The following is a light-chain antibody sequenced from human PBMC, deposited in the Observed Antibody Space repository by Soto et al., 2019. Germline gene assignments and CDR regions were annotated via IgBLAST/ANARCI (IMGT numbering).Light chain of an antibody. CDR3: TSYTTSSTLAEV. J-gene: IGLJ2*01. V-gene: IGLV2-14*03. CDR1: SSDVGGYNY. CDR2: DVT. Sequence: QSALTQPASVSGSPGQSITISCTGTSSDVGGYNYVSWYQHHPGKAPKLMIYDVTYRPSGVSNRFSGSKSGNTASLTISGLQAEDEADYYCTSYTTSSTLAEVFGGGTKLTVL.